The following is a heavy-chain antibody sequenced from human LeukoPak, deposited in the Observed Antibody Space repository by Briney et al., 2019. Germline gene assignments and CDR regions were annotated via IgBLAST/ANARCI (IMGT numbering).Heavy chain of an antibody. Sequence: GGSLRLSCAASGFTYITYWMNWVRQAPGKGLEWVSSISSSSSYIYYADSVKGRFTISRDNAKNSLYMQMNSLRAEDTAVYYCARDVYDFWSGYSNLVGYGMDVWGQGTTVTVSS. D-gene: IGHD3-3*01. J-gene: IGHJ6*02. CDR2: ISSSSSYI. CDR1: GFTYITYW. V-gene: IGHV3-21*01. CDR3: ARDVYDFWSGYSNLVGYGMDV.